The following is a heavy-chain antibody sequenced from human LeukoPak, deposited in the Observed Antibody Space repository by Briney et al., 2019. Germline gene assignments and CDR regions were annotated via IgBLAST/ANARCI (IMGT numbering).Heavy chain of an antibody. J-gene: IGHJ4*02. CDR2: IYSGGAI. CDR3: AIGHSSANTDPLDY. D-gene: IGHD6-19*01. CDR1: GFIVSTNY. V-gene: IGHV3-53*01. Sequence: GGSLRLSCAASGFIVSTNYMSWVRQAPGKGLEWVSVIYSGGAIHYADSVKGRFTISGDNSKNTLYLQMNSLRAEDTAMYYCAIGHSSANTDPLDYWGQGTLVIVSS.